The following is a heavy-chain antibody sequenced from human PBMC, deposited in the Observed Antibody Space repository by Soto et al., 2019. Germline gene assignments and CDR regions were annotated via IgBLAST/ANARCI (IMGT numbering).Heavy chain of an antibody. CDR2: VYPGDSDT. CDR1: GYSFTSYW. Sequence: LGESLKISCKGSGYSFTSYWIGWVRQMPGKGLEWMGIVYPGDSDTRYSPSFQGQVTISADKSISTAYLQWSSLKASDTAMYYCARHLAPFISSGGMDVWGQGXTVTVYS. V-gene: IGHV5-51*01. CDR3: ARHLAPFISSGGMDV. D-gene: IGHD3-10*01. J-gene: IGHJ6*02.